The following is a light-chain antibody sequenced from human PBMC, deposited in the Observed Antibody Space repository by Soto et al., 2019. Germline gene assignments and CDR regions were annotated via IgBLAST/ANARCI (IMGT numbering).Light chain of an antibody. CDR3: TSYTSTIPYV. CDR1: SNDVGGYNY. V-gene: IGLV2-14*01. CDR2: EVS. J-gene: IGLJ1*01. Sequence: QSVLTQPASVSGSPGQSITISRTGSSNDVGGYNYVSWYQQHPGQAPKLIIYEVSDRPSGVSPRFSGSKSGNTASLTISGLQVEDEADYFCTSYTSTIPYVFGSGTKVTVL.